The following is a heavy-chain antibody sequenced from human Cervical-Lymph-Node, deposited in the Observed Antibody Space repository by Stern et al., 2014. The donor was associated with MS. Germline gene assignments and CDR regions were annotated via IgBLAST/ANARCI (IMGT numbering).Heavy chain of an antibody. Sequence: QVQLLESGAEVKKPGSSVKVSCKASGGTFSSYAISWGRQAPGPGLEWMGGIIPIFGTANYAQKFQGRVTITADESTSTAYMELSSLRSEDTAVYYCARGELKEGLVRGMDVWGQGTTVTVSS. CDR1: GGTFSSYA. CDR2: IIPIFGTA. CDR3: ARGELKEGLVRGMDV. J-gene: IGHJ6*02. D-gene: IGHD1-26*01. V-gene: IGHV1-69*01.